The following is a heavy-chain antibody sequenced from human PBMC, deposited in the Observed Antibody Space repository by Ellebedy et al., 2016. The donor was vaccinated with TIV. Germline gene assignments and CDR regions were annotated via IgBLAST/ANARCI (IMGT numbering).Heavy chain of an antibody. CDR1: GGSFSGYY. V-gene: IGHV4-34*01. CDR3: ARMSMGRVSSSWYTIGDMDV. Sequence: SETLSLTXAVYGGSFSGYYWSWIRQPPGKGLEWIGEINHSGSTNYNPSLKSRVTISVDTSKNQFSLKLSSVTAADTAVYYCARMSMGRVSSSWYTIGDMDVWGQGTTVTVSS. CDR2: INHSGST. D-gene: IGHD6-13*01. J-gene: IGHJ6*02.